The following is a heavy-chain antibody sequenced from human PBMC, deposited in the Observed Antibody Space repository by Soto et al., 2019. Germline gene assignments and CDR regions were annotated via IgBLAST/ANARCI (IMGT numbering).Heavy chain of an antibody. Sequence: SETLSLTCTVSGGSISSSSYYWGWIRQPPGKGLEWIGSIYYSGSTYYNPSLKSRVTISVDTSKNQFSLKLSSVTAADTAVYYCARRSFTFFADYYGMYFWGQGTTVPVS. CDR3: ARRSFTFFADYYGMYF. CDR2: IYYSGST. J-gene: IGHJ6*02. V-gene: IGHV4-39*01. CDR1: GGSISSSSYY. D-gene: IGHD3-16*01.